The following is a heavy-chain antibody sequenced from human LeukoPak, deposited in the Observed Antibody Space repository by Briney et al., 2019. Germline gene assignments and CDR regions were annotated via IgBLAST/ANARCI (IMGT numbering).Heavy chain of an antibody. CDR1: GFSFSTYW. Sequence: GGSLRLSCAASGFSFSTYWMSWVRQAPGKGLEWVANIKHGGSDKYYMDSVKGRFTISRDNAKNSLYLQMNSLRAEDMALYYCAKGSLRGYSGYAQAFDIWGQGTMVTVSS. CDR3: AKGSLRGYSGYAQAFDI. CDR2: IKHGGSDK. D-gene: IGHD5-12*01. V-gene: IGHV3-7*03. J-gene: IGHJ3*02.